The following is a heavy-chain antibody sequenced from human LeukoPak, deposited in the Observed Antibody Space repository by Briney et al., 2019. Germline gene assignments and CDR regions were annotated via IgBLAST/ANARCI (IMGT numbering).Heavy chain of an antibody. J-gene: IGHJ4*02. CDR1: GGTFSSYA. V-gene: IGHV1-69*05. CDR2: IIPIFGTA. D-gene: IGHD2-15*01. Sequence: SVKVSCKASGGTFSSYAISWVRQAPGQGLEWMGGIIPIFGTANYAQKFQGRVTITTDESTSTAYMELSGLRSEDTAVYYCARERGVTRYFDYWGQGTLVTVSS. CDR3: ARERGVTRYFDY.